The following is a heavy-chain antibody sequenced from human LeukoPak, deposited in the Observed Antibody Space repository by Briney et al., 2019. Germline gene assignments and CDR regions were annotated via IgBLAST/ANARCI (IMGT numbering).Heavy chain of an antibody. V-gene: IGHV3-23*01. Sequence: GGCLRLSCAASGFTFSSYAMSWVRQAPGKGLEWVSAISGRGDRTYYADSVKGRFTISRDNSKNTLYLQMNSLRAEDTAVYYCAKEQSSSGFFDYWGQGTLVTVSS. CDR3: AKEQSSSGFFDY. CDR2: ISGRGDRT. CDR1: GFTFSSYA. J-gene: IGHJ4*02. D-gene: IGHD6-6*01.